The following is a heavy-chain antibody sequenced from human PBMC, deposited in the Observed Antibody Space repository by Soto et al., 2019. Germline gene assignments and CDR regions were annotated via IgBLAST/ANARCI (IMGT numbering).Heavy chain of an antibody. V-gene: IGHV4-4*02. D-gene: IGHD6-19*01. CDR3: AQNAVALDS. J-gene: IGHJ4*02. CDR1: GGSISSSNW. CDR2: IYHTGST. Sequence: QVQLQESGPGLVKPSGTLSLTCAVSGGSISSSNWWSWVRQPPEKGLEWIGEIYHTGSTNYNPSLKSRVTISGDKSKTQFPLKLSSVTAADTAVYYCAQNAVALDSWGQGTLVTVSS.